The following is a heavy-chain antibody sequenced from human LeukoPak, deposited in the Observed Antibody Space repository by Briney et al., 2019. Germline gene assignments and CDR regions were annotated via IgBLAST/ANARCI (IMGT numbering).Heavy chain of an antibody. CDR3: ARGDRKQQLANYYYYGMDV. CDR2: INHSGST. Sequence: SETLSLTCAVYGGSFSGYYWSWIRQPPGKGLEWIGEINHSGSTNYNPSLKSRVTISVDTSKNQFSLKLSSVTAADTAVYYCARGDRKQQLANYYYYGMDVWGQGTTVTVPS. V-gene: IGHV4-34*01. CDR1: GGSFSGYY. J-gene: IGHJ6*02. D-gene: IGHD6-13*01.